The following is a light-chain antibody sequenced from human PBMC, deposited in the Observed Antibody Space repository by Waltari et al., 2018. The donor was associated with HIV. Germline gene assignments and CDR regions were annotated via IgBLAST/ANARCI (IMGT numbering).Light chain of an antibody. CDR1: QSISSYS. J-gene: IGKJ5*01. Sequence: EIVLTQSPGTLSLSPGERATLSCRASQSISSYSLAWYQKKPGQAPRLLIYGASTRATGIPDRFSGSGSGTDFTLTITRLEPEDFAVYYCQQYGNSPITFGQGTRLELK. CDR3: QQYGNSPIT. CDR2: GAS. V-gene: IGKV3-20*01.